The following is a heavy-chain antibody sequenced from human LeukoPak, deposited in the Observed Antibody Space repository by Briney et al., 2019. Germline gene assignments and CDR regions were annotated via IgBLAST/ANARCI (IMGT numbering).Heavy chain of an antibody. D-gene: IGHD5-18*01. CDR2: IFHSGST. Sequence: SETLSLTCTVSSGSIFNNNWWSWVRQPPGKGLEWIGQIFHSGSTSYSPSLKSRVTISMDKSKNQISLRLTSVTAADTAVYYCARVGYSYGYGDYWGQGTLVTVSS. J-gene: IGHJ4*02. CDR1: SGSIFNNNW. CDR3: ARVGYSYGYGDY. V-gene: IGHV4-4*02.